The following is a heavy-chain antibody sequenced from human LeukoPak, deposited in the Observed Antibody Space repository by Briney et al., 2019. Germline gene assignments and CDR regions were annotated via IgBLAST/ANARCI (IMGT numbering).Heavy chain of an antibody. CDR3: AKDRSRYDSSAYDFDY. J-gene: IGHJ4*02. Sequence: PGGSLRLSCAASGFTFSSYEMNWVRQAPGKGLEWVSYISSSGSTIYYADSVKGRFTISRDNAKNSLYLQMNSLRAEDTAVYYCAKDRSRYDSSAYDFDYWGQGTLVTVSS. V-gene: IGHV3-48*03. CDR2: ISSSGSTI. D-gene: IGHD3-22*01. CDR1: GFTFSSYE.